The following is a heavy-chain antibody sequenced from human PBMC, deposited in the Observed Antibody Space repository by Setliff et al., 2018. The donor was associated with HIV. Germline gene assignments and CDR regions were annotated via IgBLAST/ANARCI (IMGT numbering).Heavy chain of an antibody. D-gene: IGHD6-19*01. Sequence: SSETLSLTCAVYGGSLSDHYWSWIRQPPGKGLEWIGEINHSGSTNYNPSLRSRVSISVDTSKNQFSLRLSSVTAADTAVYYCARDPSSSGWSEGLYYFDSWGRGTLVTVPQ. J-gene: IGHJ4*02. CDR2: INHSGST. V-gene: IGHV4-34*01. CDR1: GGSLSDHY. CDR3: ARDPSSSGWSEGLYYFDS.